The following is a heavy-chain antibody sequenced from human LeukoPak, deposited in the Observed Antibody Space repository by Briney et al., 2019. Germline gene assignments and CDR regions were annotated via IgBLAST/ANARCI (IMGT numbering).Heavy chain of an antibody. J-gene: IGHJ3*02. CDR1: GFTFSNYG. CDR3: ARVRVRPVITDAFDI. CDR2: IIGSGGIT. Sequence: PGGSLRLSCAASGFTFSNYGMNWVRQAPGKGLEWISGIIGSGGITYYADSVKGRFTISRDNSKNTLYLQMDSLGAEDTAVYYCARVRVRPVITDAFDIWGQGTMVTVSS. D-gene: IGHD3-22*01. V-gene: IGHV3-23*01.